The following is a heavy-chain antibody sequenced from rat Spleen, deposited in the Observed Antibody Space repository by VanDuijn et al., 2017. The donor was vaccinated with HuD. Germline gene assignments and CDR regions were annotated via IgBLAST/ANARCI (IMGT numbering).Heavy chain of an antibody. CDR2: INSAGNT. CDR1: DHSITNGYR. Sequence: EVQLQESGPGLVKPSQSLSLTCSVTDHSITNGYRWNWIRKFPGNKLEGMGYINSAGNTLYNPSLKSRISITRDTSKNKFFMQVNSVNTEDTATYYCARSDGTHYYLPFIYWGQGTQVTVSS. J-gene: IGHJ3*01. CDR3: ARSDGTHYYLPFIY. V-gene: IGHV3-3*01. D-gene: IGHD1-12*02.